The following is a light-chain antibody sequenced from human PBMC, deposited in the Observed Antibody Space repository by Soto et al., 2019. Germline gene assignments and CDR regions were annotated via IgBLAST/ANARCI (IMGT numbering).Light chain of an antibody. J-gene: IGKJ1*01. V-gene: IGKV3-11*01. CDR1: QSISDY. Sequence: EIVLTQSPGTLSLSPGERATLSCRASQSISDYLAWYQQKPGQAPRLLIYAASSRATGIPARFSGSGSGTDFTLTISSLQPEDFTTYYCQQSYSTPWTFGQGTKVDI. CDR2: AAS. CDR3: QQSYSTPWT.